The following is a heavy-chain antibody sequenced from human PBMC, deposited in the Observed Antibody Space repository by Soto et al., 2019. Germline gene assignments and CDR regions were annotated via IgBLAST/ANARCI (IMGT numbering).Heavy chain of an antibody. J-gene: IGHJ6*02. Sequence: PSETLSLTCTVSGGYFSSYYWSWIRQTPGKGLEWIGYMYSGSTHYNPSLKSRVTFSLDTPRNQFSLKLSSVTAADTAVYYCARDRVSYSGNYPYYYGMDVWGQGTTVTVSS. CDR3: ARDRVSYSGNYPYYYGMDV. D-gene: IGHD2-15*01. V-gene: IGHV4-59*01. CDR2: MYSGST. CDR1: GGYFSSYY.